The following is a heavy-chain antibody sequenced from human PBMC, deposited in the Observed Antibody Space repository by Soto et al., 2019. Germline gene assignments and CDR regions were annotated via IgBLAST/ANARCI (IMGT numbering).Heavy chain of an antibody. V-gene: IGHV1-69*13. CDR2: IIPIFGTA. D-gene: IGHD6-13*01. CDR1: GGTFSSYA. CDR3: AREVDSSSWFYYGMDV. J-gene: IGHJ6*02. Sequence: SVKVSCKASGGTFSSYAISWVRQAPGQGLEWMGGIIPIFGTANYAQKFQGRVTITADESTSTAYMELSSLRSEDTAVYYCAREVDSSSWFYYGMDVWGQGKTVTVSS.